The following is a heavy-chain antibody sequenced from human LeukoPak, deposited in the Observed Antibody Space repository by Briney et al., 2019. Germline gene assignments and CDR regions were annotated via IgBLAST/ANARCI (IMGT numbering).Heavy chain of an antibody. CDR1: GFTFSSYA. V-gene: IGHV3-23*01. D-gene: IGHD2-2*01. Sequence: PGGSLRLSCAASGFTFSSYAMSWVRQAPGKGLEWVSAISGSGGSTYYADSVKGRFTISRDNAKNSLYLQMNSLRAEDTAVYYCASAGGIVVVPAAIYGMDVWGQGTTVTVSS. CDR2: ISGSGGST. J-gene: IGHJ6*02. CDR3: ASAGGIVVVPAAIYGMDV.